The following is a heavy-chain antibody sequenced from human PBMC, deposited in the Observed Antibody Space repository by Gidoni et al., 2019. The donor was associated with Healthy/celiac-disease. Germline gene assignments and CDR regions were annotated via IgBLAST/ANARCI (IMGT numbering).Heavy chain of an antibody. CDR1: GGTFSSYA. D-gene: IGHD2-8*02. V-gene: IGHV1-69*01. CDR3: ATGGADGYHASPPPPPTY. J-gene: IGHJ4*02. CDR2: IIPIFGTA. Sequence: QVQLVQSGAEVKKPGSSVQVSCKASGGTFSSYAISWVRQAPGQGLEWMGGIIPIFGTANYAQKFQGRVTITADESTSTAYMELSSLRSEDTAVYYCATGGADGYHASPPPPPTYWGQGTLVTVSS.